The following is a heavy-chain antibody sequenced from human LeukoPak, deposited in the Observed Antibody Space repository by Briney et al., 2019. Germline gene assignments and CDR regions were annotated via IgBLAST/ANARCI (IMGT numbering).Heavy chain of an antibody. D-gene: IGHD6-19*01. CDR2: IIPIFGTA. J-gene: IGHJ4*02. V-gene: IGHV1-69*06. Sequence: ASVKVSCKASGGTFSSYAISWVRQAPGQGLEWMGGIIPIFGTANYAQKFQGRVTITADKSTSTAYMELSSLRSEDTAVYYCARGEAGYSSGWSLGEDYWGQGTLVTVSS. CDR3: ARGEAGYSSGWSLGEDY. CDR1: GGTFSSYA.